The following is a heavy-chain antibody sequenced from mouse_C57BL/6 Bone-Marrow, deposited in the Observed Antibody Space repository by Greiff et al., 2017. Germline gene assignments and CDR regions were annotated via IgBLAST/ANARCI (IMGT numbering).Heavy chain of an antibody. CDR3: ARGDGSSPYAMDY. V-gene: IGHV1-59*01. Sequence: VQLQQPGAELVRPGTSVKLSCKASGYTFTSYWMHWVKQRPGQGLEWIGVIDPSDSYTNYNQKFKGKATLTVDTSSSTAYMQLSSLTSEDSAVYYCARGDGSSPYAMDYWGQGTSVTVST. J-gene: IGHJ4*01. CDR1: GYTFTSYW. CDR2: IDPSDSYT. D-gene: IGHD1-1*01.